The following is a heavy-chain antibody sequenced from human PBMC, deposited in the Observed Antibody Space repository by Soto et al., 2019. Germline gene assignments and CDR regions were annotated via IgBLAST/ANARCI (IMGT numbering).Heavy chain of an antibody. CDR2: MYYSGST. V-gene: IGHV4-39*07. J-gene: IGHJ6*03. CDR3: ARAIPSTSYYDFWSGYYARTYYYYYMDV. D-gene: IGHD3-3*01. Sequence: SETLSLTCSVSGGSISSSSYSWGWVRQPPGKGLEWIGSMYYSGSTYQNPSLKSRVTISVDTSKNQFSLKLSSVTAADTAVYYCARAIPSTSYYDFWSGYYARTYYYYYMDVWGKGTTVTVSS. CDR1: GGSISSSSYS.